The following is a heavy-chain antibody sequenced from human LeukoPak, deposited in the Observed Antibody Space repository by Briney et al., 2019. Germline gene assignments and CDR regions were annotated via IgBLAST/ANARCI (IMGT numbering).Heavy chain of an antibody. D-gene: IGHD3-22*01. J-gene: IGHJ4*02. CDR2: ISGSGGST. CDR1: GFTFSSYA. Sequence: GGSLRLSCAASGFTFSSYAMSWVRQAPGKGLEWVSAISGSGGSTYYADSVKGRFTISRDNSKNTLYLQMNSLRAEDTAVYYCAKESDDSSGYPPYYFDYWGQGTLVTVSS. CDR3: AKESDDSSGYPPYYFDY. V-gene: IGHV3-23*01.